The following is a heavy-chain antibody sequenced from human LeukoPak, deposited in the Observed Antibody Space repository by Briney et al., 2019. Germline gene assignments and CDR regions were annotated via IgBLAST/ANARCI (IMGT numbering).Heavy chain of an antibody. V-gene: IGHV3-21*01. J-gene: IGHJ2*01. Sequence: GGSLRLSCAASGFTFSSYSMNWVRQAPGKGLEWVSSISSSSSYIYYADSVKGRFTISRDDAKNPLYLQMNSLRAEDTAVYYCASSKTYYYNSSGYRYWYFDLWGRGTLVTVSS. D-gene: IGHD3-22*01. CDR1: GFTFSSYS. CDR3: ASSKTYYYNSSGYRYWYFDL. CDR2: ISSSSSYI.